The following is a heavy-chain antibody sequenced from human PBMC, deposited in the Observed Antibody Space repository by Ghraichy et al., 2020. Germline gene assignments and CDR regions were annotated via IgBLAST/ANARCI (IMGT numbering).Heavy chain of an antibody. Sequence: SETLSLTCTVSGGSISSYYWSWIRQPAGKGLEWIGRIYTSGSTNYNPSLKSRVTMSVDTSKNQFSLKLSSVTAADTAVYYCARVVWSSSWAGEDYYYMDVWGKGTTVTVSS. J-gene: IGHJ6*03. CDR1: GGSISSYY. D-gene: IGHD6-13*01. CDR2: IYTSGST. CDR3: ARVVWSSSWAGEDYYYMDV. V-gene: IGHV4-4*07.